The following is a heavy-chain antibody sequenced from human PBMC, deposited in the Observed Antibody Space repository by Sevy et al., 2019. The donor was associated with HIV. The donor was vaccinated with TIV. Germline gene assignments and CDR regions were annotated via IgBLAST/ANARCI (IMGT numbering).Heavy chain of an antibody. D-gene: IGHD2-21*02. CDR1: AFTFSSYA. CDR3: ARVGVSYCTDDCYHRFDY. V-gene: IGHV3-30*09. Sequence: GGSLRLSCAASAFTFSSYALLWVRQAPGKGLEWVSLISYDGSKKYYSDSVKGRFAISGDESKTTLFLQMNSLRSEDTAIYYCARVGVSYCTDDCYHRFDYWGRGTLVTVSS. CDR2: ISYDGSKK. J-gene: IGHJ4*02.